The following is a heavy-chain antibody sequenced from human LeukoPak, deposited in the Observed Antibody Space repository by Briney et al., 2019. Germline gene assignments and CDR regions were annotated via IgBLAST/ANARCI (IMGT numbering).Heavy chain of an antibody. J-gene: IGHJ5*02. CDR2: IYYSGST. CDR1: GGSISSSSYY. V-gene: IGHV4-39*01. CDR3: ARHLRLLMVYAA. Sequence: SETLSLTCTASGGSISSSSYYWGWIRQPPGKGLEWIGSIYYSGSTYYNPSLKSRVTISVDTSKNQFSLKLSSVTAADTAVYYCARHLRLLMVYAAWGQGTLVTVSS. D-gene: IGHD2-8*01.